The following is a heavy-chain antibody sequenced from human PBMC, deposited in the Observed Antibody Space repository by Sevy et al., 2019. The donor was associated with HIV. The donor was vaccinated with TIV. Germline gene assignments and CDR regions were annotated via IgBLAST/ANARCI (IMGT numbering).Heavy chain of an antibody. CDR3: AIGSWVATICFEVEFVNY. CDR2: INPNSGDT. CDR1: GYTFTGYY. J-gene: IGHJ4*02. D-gene: IGHD2-15*01. V-gene: IGHV1-2*04. Sequence: ASVKVSCKASGYTFTGYYIHWVRQAPGQGLEWLGWINPNSGDTNYAQKFQGWVTMTTDTSISTAYMELSRLKSDDTAAYFWAIGSWVATICFEVEFVNYWGQGTLVTVSS.